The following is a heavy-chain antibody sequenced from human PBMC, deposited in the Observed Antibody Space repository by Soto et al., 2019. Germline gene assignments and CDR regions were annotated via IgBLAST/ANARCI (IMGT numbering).Heavy chain of an antibody. CDR1: GFSFSTYG. Sequence: GGSLRLSCAASGFSFSTYGMHWVRQAPGRGLEWMAVISNDGSNKYYADSVKGRFTISRDNSKDTLFLQMNSLRGEDTAIYYCAKVIRADSTSSNFYYYSGMDVWGQGTTVTVSS. J-gene: IGHJ6*02. CDR2: ISNDGSNK. D-gene: IGHD6-6*01. CDR3: AKVIRADSTSSNFYYYSGMDV. V-gene: IGHV3-30*18.